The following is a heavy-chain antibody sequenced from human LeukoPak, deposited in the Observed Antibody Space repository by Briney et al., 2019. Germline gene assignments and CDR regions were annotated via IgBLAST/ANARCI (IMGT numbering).Heavy chain of an antibody. D-gene: IGHD3-10*01. V-gene: IGHV1-24*01. CDR1: GYTLTELS. CDR3: ATKPYSITMVRGVPPGDYYGMDV. Sequence: ASVKVSYKVSGYTLTELSMHWVRQAPGKGLEWMGGFDPEDGETIYAQKFQGRVTMTEDTSTDTAYMELSSLRSEDTAVYYCATKPYSITMVRGVPPGDYYGMDVWGQGTTVTVSS. J-gene: IGHJ6*02. CDR2: FDPEDGET.